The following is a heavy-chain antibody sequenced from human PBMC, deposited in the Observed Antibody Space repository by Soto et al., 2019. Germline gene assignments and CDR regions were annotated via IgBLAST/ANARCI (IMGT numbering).Heavy chain of an antibody. Sequence: GGSLRLSCAASGFTFSSYAMHWVRQAPGKGLEWVAVISYDGSNKYYADSVKGRFTISRDNSKNTLYLQMNSLRAEDTAVYYCAREGCAGTCLIYYYYYGMDVWGQGTTVTVSS. J-gene: IGHJ6*02. CDR2: ISYDGSNK. V-gene: IGHV3-30-3*01. CDR1: GFTFSSYA. D-gene: IGHD1-7*01. CDR3: AREGCAGTCLIYYYYYGMDV.